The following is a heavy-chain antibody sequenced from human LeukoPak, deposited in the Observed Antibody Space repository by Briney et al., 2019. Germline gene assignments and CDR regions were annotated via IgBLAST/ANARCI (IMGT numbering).Heavy chain of an antibody. CDR2: MNPNSGNT. CDR1: GYTFTSYD. D-gene: IGHD3-3*01. Sequence: ASVKVSCKASGYTFTSYDTNWVRQATGQGLEWMGWMNPNSGNTGYAQKFQGRVTMTRNTSISTAYMELSSLRSEDTAVYYCARAKKQILAYGMDVWGQGTTVTVSS. V-gene: IGHV1-8*01. J-gene: IGHJ6*02. CDR3: ARAKKQILAYGMDV.